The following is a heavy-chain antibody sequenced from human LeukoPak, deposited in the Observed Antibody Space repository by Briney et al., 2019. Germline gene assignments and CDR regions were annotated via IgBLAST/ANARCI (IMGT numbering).Heavy chain of an antibody. V-gene: IGHV3-23*01. CDR2: ISGSGGST. D-gene: IGHD2-21*01. CDR3: AKPGTPYCGGDCYWAPFDY. Sequence: PGGSLRLSCAASGFTFSSYAMSWVRQAPGKGLDWVSAISGSGGSTYYADSVKGRVTISRDNSKNTLYLQMNSLRAEDTAVYYCAKPGTPYCGGDCYWAPFDYWGQGTLVTVSS. J-gene: IGHJ4*02. CDR1: GFTFSSYA.